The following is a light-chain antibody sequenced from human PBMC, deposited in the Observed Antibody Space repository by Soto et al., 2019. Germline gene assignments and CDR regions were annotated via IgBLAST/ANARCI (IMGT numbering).Light chain of an antibody. V-gene: IGKV1-5*03. CDR2: KEY. CDR3: QQYNDYSWT. Sequence: IQMTQSPSTLSASVGDRVAITCRASQSIGIWLAWYQKKPGKAPRFLIYKEYTLQTGVPSRFSGSGSGTEFTLTISSLQPDDFATYYCQQYNDYSWTFGQGTKVEIK. J-gene: IGKJ1*01. CDR1: QSIGIW.